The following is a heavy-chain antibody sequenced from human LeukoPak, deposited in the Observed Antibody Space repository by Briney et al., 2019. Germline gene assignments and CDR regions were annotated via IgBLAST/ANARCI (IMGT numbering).Heavy chain of an antibody. CDR2: ISGRGGST. Sequence: GGSLRLSCAASGFTLSNYAMSWVRQAPGKGLEWVSGISGRGGSTYYADSVKGRFTISRDNSKDTLYLQMNSLRAEDTAVYYCAQEDSEGGPNWFDPWGQGALVAVSS. V-gene: IGHV3-23*01. CDR1: GFTLSNYA. CDR3: AQEDSEGGPNWFDP. J-gene: IGHJ5*02. D-gene: IGHD1-14*01.